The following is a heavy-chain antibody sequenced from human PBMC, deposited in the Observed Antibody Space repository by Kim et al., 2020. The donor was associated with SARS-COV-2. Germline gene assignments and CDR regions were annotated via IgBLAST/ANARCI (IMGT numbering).Heavy chain of an antibody. J-gene: IGHJ5*02. Sequence: RFTISRDNAKNSLYLQMNSLRAEDTAVYYCARGIRGYYYDSSGYPNWFDPWGQGTLVTVSS. V-gene: IGHV3-11*06. D-gene: IGHD3-22*01. CDR3: ARGIRGYYYDSSGYPNWFDP.